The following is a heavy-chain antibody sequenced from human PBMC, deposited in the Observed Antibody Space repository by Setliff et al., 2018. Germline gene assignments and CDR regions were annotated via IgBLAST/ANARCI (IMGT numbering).Heavy chain of an antibody. CDR2: IFGSGDT. CDR3: ARDRTYYGSGTYTRWFDY. CDR1: RGSINSHY. D-gene: IGHD3-10*01. J-gene: IGHJ4*02. V-gene: IGHV4-4*07. Sequence: PSETLSLTCTVSRGSINSHYWSWIRQPAGKGLEWIGRIFGSGDTKSNPSLKSRVTMSVDTSKNQFSLKLSSVTAADTAVYYCARDRTYYGSGTYTRWFDYWGQGTLVTVSS.